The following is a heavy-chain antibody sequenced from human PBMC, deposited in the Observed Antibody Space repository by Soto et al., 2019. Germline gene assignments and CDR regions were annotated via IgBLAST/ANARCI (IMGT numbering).Heavy chain of an antibody. CDR2: INPNGGST. V-gene: IGHV1-46*01. CDR1: GYSFTSQY. D-gene: IGHD3-16*01. J-gene: IGHJ3*02. CDR3: GREKGARPGGGGTEPLDI. Sequence: QVQLVQSGAEVKKPGASVKISCEASGYSFTSQYVHWVRQAPGQGLEWMGIINPNGGSTTYAQKFPGTVPPTRGTAPGNGYKGARRLAFGETAGFLGGREKGARPGGGGTEPLDIWGQGTMVTVAS.